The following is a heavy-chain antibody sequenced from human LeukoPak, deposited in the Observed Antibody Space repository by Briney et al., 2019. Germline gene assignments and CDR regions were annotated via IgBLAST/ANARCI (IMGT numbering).Heavy chain of an antibody. CDR2: ISGSGGST. D-gene: IGHD4/OR15-4a*01. CDR3: AKSGLSRFDY. CDR1: GFTFSSYA. V-gene: IGHV3-23*01. Sequence: PGGSLRLSCAASGFTFSSYAMSWVRQAPGKGLEWVSAISGSGGSTSYADSVKGRFTISRDNSKNTLSLQMNSLRAEDTAVYYCAKSGLSRFDYWGQGTLVTVSS. J-gene: IGHJ4*02.